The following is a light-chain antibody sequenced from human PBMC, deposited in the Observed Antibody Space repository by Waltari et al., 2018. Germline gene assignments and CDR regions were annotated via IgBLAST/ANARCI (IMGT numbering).Light chain of an antibody. V-gene: IGKV3-20*01. CDR2: AAS. CDR3: QQYGSSLVT. CDR1: QSVTSSY. Sequence: EIVLTQSPDTLSLSPGERATLSCRASQSVTSSYLAWYQQKPGQAPRLLIYAASARATGIPDRVSGSGTGIDFTLTISRLEAEELEVYFCQQYGSSLVTFGGGTEVESK. J-gene: IGKJ4*01.